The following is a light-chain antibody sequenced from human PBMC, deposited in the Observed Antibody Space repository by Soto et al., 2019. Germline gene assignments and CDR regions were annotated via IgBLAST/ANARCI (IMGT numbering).Light chain of an antibody. CDR1: SSDGGGYNY. CDR3: SSYTSSSTGI. V-gene: IGLV2-14*01. CDR2: DVR. Sequence: QYALTQPASVSGSPGQSITISCTGTSSDGGGYNYISWYQQHPGKAPKFIIYDVRNRPSGVSNRFSGSRSGNTASLTISGLQAEDEAAYYCSSYTSSSTGIFGGGTKVTVL. J-gene: IGLJ2*01.